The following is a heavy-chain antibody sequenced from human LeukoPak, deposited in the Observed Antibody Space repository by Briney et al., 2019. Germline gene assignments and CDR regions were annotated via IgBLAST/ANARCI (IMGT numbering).Heavy chain of an antibody. CDR1: GFSFCIYS. Sequence: GGSLRLSCAASGFSFCIYSINWVRQAPGKGLEWVSYISGDGNAKHYTDSVKGRFTISRDNAKNALYLQMNSLRAEDTAVYFCARDYVYAFDYWGQGTLVTVSS. V-gene: IGHV3-48*01. CDR2: ISGDGNAK. J-gene: IGHJ4*02. CDR3: ARDYVYAFDY. D-gene: IGHD2/OR15-2a*01.